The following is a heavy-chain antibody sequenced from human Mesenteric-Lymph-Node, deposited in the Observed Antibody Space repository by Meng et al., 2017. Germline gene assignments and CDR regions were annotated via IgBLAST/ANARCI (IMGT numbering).Heavy chain of an antibody. V-gene: IGHV3-30*04. J-gene: IGHJ4*02. CDR2: ISYDGSNP. Sequence: GESLKISCVASGFTLSSYQVNWVRQAPGKGLEWVAVISYDGSNPYYADSVKGRFTISRDNSKDTLYLQMNSLRPEDTAIYYCARDLSSGWLGDYWGQGALVTVSS. D-gene: IGHD6-19*01. CDR1: GFTLSSYQ. CDR3: ARDLSSGWLGDY.